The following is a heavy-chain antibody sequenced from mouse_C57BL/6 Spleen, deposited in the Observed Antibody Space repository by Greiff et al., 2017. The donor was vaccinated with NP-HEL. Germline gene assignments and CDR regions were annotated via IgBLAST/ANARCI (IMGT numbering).Heavy chain of an antibody. V-gene: IGHV3-1*01. Sequence: EVQRVESGPGMVKPSQSLSLTCTVTGYSITSGYDWHWIRHFPGNKLEWMGYISYSGSTNYNPSLKSRISITHDTSKNHFFLKLNSVTTEDTATYYCASSYGSSPPCFAYWGQGTLVTVSA. D-gene: IGHD1-1*01. J-gene: IGHJ3*01. CDR2: ISYSGST. CDR3: ASSYGSSPPCFAY. CDR1: GYSITSGYD.